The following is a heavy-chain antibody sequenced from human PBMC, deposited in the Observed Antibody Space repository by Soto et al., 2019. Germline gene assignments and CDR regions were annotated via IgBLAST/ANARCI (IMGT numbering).Heavy chain of an antibody. CDR2: INHSGST. V-gene: IGHV4-34*01. J-gene: IGHJ4*02. CDR3: ARIARPRNIVVVTNYFDY. D-gene: IGHD2-21*02. Sequence: ASETLSLTCAVYGGSFSGYYWSWIRQPPGKGLEWIGEINHSGSTNYNPSLKSRVTISVDTSKNQFSLKLSSVTAADTAVYYCARIARPRNIVVVTNYFDYWGQGTLVTVSS. CDR1: GGSFSGYY.